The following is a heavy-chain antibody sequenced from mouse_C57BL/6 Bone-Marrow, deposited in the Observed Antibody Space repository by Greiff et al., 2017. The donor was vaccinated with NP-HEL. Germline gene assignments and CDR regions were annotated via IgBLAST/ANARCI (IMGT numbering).Heavy chain of an antibody. J-gene: IGHJ2*01. CDR2: IYPGDGDT. CDR1: GYAFSSSW. CDR3: AKGGGKVGFDY. V-gene: IGHV1-82*01. D-gene: IGHD1-3*01. Sequence: QVQLQQSGPELVKPGASVKISCKASGYAFSSSWMNWVKQRPGKGLEWIGRIYPGDGDTNYNGTFKGKATLTADKSSSTAYMQLSSQTSEDSAVYFCAKGGGKVGFDYWGQGTTLTVSS.